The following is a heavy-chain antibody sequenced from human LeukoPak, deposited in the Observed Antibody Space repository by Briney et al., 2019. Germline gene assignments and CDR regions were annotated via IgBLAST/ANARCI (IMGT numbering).Heavy chain of an antibody. CDR3: ARDLIAAAAGNWFDP. V-gene: IGHV4-4*07. Sequence: SETLSLTCAVYGGSFSGYYWSWIRQPAGKGLEWIGRIYTSGSTNYNPSLKSRVTMSVDTSKNQFSLKLSSVTAADTAVYYCARDLIAAAAGNWFDPWGQGTLVTVSS. D-gene: IGHD6-13*01. J-gene: IGHJ5*02. CDR2: IYTSGST. CDR1: GGSFSGYY.